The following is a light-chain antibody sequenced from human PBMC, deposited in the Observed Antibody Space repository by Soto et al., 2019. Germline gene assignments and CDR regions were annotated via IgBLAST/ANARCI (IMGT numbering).Light chain of an antibody. CDR3: QQYGSSLIT. CDR1: QSVRSSY. CDR2: GAS. Sequence: EIVLTQSPGPLSLSPGERATLSXRXSQSVRSSYLAWYQQKPGQAPRLLIYGASSRATGIPDRFSGSGSGTDFTLTISRLEPEDFAVYYCQQYGSSLITFGQGTRLEI. J-gene: IGKJ5*01. V-gene: IGKV3-20*01.